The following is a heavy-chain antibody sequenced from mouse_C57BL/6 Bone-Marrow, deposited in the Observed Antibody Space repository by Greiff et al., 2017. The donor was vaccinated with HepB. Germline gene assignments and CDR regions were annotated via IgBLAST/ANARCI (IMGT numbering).Heavy chain of an antibody. CDR1: GFTFSDYG. CDR3: AKTNWDVGAMDY. J-gene: IGHJ4*01. CDR2: ISSGSSTI. V-gene: IGHV5-17*01. Sequence: DVKLVESGGGLVKPGGSLKLSCAASGFTFSDYGMHWVRQAPEKGLEWVAYISSGSSTIYYADTVKGRFTISRDNAKNTLFLQMTSLRSEDTAMYYCAKTNWDVGAMDYWGQGTSVTVSS. D-gene: IGHD4-1*01.